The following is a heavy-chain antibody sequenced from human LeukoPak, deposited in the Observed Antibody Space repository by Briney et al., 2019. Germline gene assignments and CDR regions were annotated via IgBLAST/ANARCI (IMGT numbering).Heavy chain of an antibody. Sequence: GGSLRLSCAASGFIFSSHGMHWVRQSPGKGLEWVAVIWYDGSNKYYADSVKVRFTISRDNSKNTVYLQMNSLRAEDTAIYYCAKDSSAYSGSYYDYWGQGTLVTVSS. J-gene: IGHJ4*02. CDR1: GFIFSSHG. D-gene: IGHD1-26*01. CDR2: IWYDGSNK. CDR3: AKDSSAYSGSYYDY. V-gene: IGHV3-33*06.